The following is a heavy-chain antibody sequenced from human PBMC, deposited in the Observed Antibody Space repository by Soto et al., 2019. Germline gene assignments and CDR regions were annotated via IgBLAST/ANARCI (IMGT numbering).Heavy chain of an antibody. CDR3: ARELGYYYDSSGYYPFDY. J-gene: IGHJ4*02. CDR1: GGTFSSYA. D-gene: IGHD3-22*01. V-gene: IGHV1-69*13. CDR2: IIPIFGTA. Sequence: SVKVSCKASGGTFSSYAISWVRQAPGQGLEWMGGIIPIFGTANYAQKFQGRVTITADESTSTAYMELSSLRSEDTAVYYCARELGYYYDSSGYYPFDYWGQGTLVTVSS.